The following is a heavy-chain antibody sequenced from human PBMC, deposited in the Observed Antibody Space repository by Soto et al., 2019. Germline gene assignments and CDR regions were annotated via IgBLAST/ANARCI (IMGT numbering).Heavy chain of an antibody. D-gene: IGHD4-4*01. CDR1: GYTFTSYG. CDR3: ARSYSNPPTVFDY. Sequence: ASVKVSCKASGYTFTSYGISWVRQAPGQGLEWMGGISPINGTANYAQKFQGRVTITTDESTSTAYMELSSLRSEDTAVYYCARSYSNPPTVFDYWGQGTLVTVSS. J-gene: IGHJ4*02. V-gene: IGHV1-18*01. CDR2: ISPINGTA.